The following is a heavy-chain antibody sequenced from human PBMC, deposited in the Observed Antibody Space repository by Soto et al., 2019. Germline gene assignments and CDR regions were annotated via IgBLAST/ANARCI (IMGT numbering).Heavy chain of an antibody. Sequence: ASVKVSCKASGYTFTSYAMHWVRQAPGQRLEWMGWINAGNGNTKYSQKFQGRVTITRDTSASTAYMELSSLRSEDTAVYYCARVYDSSGYYAEDYWGQGTLVTVS. V-gene: IGHV1-3*01. CDR2: INAGNGNT. CDR3: ARVYDSSGYYAEDY. CDR1: GYTFTSYA. J-gene: IGHJ4*02. D-gene: IGHD3-22*01.